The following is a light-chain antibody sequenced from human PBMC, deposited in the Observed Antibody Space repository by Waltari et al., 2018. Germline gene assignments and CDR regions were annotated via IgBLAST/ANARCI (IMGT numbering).Light chain of an antibody. CDR2: GAS. CDR1: PSVGSE. CDR3: QQYDNWPLT. J-gene: IGKJ4*01. Sequence: ETVMTQSPGTLSVSPGDRVILSCRASPSVGSELAWYQQRPGQTPRRLIYGASTRVTGLTAMFSGSGSGTEFTLTISRLQSEDFGLYYCQQYDNWPLTFGGGTKVEIK. V-gene: IGKV3-15*01.